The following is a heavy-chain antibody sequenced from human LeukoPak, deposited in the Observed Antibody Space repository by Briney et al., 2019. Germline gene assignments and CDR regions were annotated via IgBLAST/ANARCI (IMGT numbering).Heavy chain of an antibody. CDR2: IYYSGST. J-gene: IGHJ6*02. D-gene: IGHD3-9*01. CDR1: GGSISSYY. V-gene: IGHV4-59*08. CDR3: ARHPHRASDTLTGPWGPTDYYYGMDV. Sequence: SETLSLTCTVSGGSISSYYWSWIRQPPGKGLEWIGYIYYSGSTNYNPSLKSRVTISVDTSKNQFSLKLSSVTAADTAVYYCARHPHRASDTLTGPWGPTDYYYGMDVWGQGTTVTVSS.